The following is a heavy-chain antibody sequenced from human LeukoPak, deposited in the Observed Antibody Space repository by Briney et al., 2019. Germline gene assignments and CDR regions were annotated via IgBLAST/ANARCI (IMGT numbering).Heavy chain of an antibody. CDR3: ARFYYYDTTEGSSQMIWAFDI. CDR2: IYYSGNT. D-gene: IGHD3-22*01. CDR1: GGSISSSSYY. Sequence: PSETLSLTCTVSGGSISSSSYYWGWIRRPPWKGLDCIGTIYYSGNTYYNPSLKSRVTISVDTSMNHFSLKLNSVTVADTAVHYCARFYYYDTTEGSSQMIWAFDIWGQGTMVTVSS. V-gene: IGHV4-39*02. J-gene: IGHJ3*02.